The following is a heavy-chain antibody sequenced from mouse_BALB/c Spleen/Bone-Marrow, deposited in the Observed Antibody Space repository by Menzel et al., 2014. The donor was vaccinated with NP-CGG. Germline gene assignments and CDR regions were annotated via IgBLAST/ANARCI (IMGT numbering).Heavy chain of an antibody. CDR2: IDPANGNT. J-gene: IGHJ4*01. D-gene: IGHD1-1*01. V-gene: IGHV14-3*02. Sequence: EVQLQQSGAELVKPGASVKLSCTASGFNIKDTYMHWVKQRPEQGLEWIGRIDPANGNTNYDPRFQGKATITADTSSNTAYLQLSSLTSEDTAVSYCARYGGRYYAMDYWGQGTSVTVSS. CDR1: GFNIKDTY. CDR3: ARYGGRYYAMDY.